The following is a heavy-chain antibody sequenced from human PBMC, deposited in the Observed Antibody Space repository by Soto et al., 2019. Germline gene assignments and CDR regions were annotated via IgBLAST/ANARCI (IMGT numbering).Heavy chain of an antibody. CDR1: GYTFTSYA. CDR3: AGYYDILTGYYTMGY. V-gene: IGHV1-3*01. J-gene: IGHJ4*02. CDR2: INAGNGNT. D-gene: IGHD3-9*01. Sequence: QVPLVQSGAEVKKPGASVKVSCKASGYTFTSYAMHWVRQAPGQRLEWMGWINAGNGNTKYSQKFQGRVTITRDTSASTAYMELSSLRSEDTAVYYCAGYYDILTGYYTMGYWGQGTLVTVSS.